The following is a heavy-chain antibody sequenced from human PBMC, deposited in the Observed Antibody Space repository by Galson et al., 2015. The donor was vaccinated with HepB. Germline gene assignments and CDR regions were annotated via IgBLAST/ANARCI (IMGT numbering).Heavy chain of an antibody. CDR3: ARVWYYDRQFPTSRGYAFDI. Sequence: SVKVSCKASGYTFTGYYMHWVRQAPGQGLEWMGWISAYNGNTNYAQKLQGRVTMTTDTSTSTAYMELRSLRSDDTALYFCARVWYYDRQFPTSRGYAFDIWGQGTMVTVSS. CDR1: GYTFTGYY. J-gene: IGHJ3*02. V-gene: IGHV1-18*04. CDR2: ISAYNGNT. D-gene: IGHD2-8*01.